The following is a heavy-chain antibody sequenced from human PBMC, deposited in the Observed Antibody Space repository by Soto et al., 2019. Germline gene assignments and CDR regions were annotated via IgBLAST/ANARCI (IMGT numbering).Heavy chain of an antibody. D-gene: IGHD2-21*02. CDR2: IYYSGSI. Sequence: QVQLQQSGPGLVKPSQTLSLTCTVSGGSLSSDDYHWTWIRQPPGQGLERIGYIYYSGSIFYNLSLKSRVTISVDTSKNQFSLNLSSVTAADTAVYVCAREDDGGDRDYYGLDVLGQWTTFTFSS. V-gene: IGHV4-30-4*08. CDR3: AREDDGGDRDYYGLDV. J-gene: IGHJ6*02. CDR1: GGSLSSDDYH.